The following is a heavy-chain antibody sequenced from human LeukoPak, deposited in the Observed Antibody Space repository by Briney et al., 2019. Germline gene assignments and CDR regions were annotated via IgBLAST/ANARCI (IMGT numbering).Heavy chain of an antibody. J-gene: IGHJ5*02. CDR1: GGSISSGGYY. CDR2: IYYSGST. V-gene: IGHV4-31*03. D-gene: IGHD4-17*01. CDR3: ARVKTTVTTRRFDP. Sequence: PSQTLSLTCTVSGGSISSGGYYWSWIRQHPGKGLEWIGYIYYSGSTYYNPSLKSRVTISVDTSKNQFSLKLTSVTAADTAVYYCARVKTTVTTRRFDPWGQGTLVTVSS.